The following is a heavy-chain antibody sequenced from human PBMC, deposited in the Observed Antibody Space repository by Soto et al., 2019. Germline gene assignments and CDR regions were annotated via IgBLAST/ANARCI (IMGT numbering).Heavy chain of an antibody. Sequence: PGGSLRLSYAASGFTFDDYSIHWVLQAPGKGLEWVSGINWSGVTLAYADSVKGRFTISRDNAKNSVYLQINSLRYDDTAFYYCARRLGSRWLDTHFWCFDLWGRGTLVTVSS. D-gene: IGHD6-19*01. CDR2: INWSGVTL. V-gene: IGHV3-9*01. CDR3: ARRLGSRWLDTHFWCFDL. CDR1: GFTFDDYS. J-gene: IGHJ2*01.